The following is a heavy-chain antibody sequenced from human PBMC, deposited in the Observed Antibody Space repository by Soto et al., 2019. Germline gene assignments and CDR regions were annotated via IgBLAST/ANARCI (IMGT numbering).Heavy chain of an antibody. J-gene: IGHJ4*02. CDR2: ISAYNGNT. CDR3: ARDSLPGGFLEWLLPHYYFDY. Sequence: ASVKVSCKASGYTFTSYGISWVRQAPGQGLEWMGWISAYNGNTNYAQKLQGRVTMTTDTSTSTAYMELRSLRSDDTAVYYCARDSLPGGFLEWLLPHYYFDYWGQGTLVTVSS. CDR1: GYTFTSYG. V-gene: IGHV1-18*01. D-gene: IGHD3-3*01.